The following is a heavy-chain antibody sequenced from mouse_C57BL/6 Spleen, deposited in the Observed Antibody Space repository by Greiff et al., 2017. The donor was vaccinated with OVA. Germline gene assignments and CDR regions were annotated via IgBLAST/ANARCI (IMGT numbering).Heavy chain of an antibody. CDR1: GYTFTDYE. V-gene: IGHV1-15*01. D-gene: IGHD1-1*01. Sequence: QVQLQQSGAELVRPGASVTLSCKASGYTFTDYEMPWVKQTPVHGLEWIGAIDPETGGTAYNQKFKGKAILTADKSSSTAYMELRSLTSEDSAVYYGTRRNYGSSYYGMDYWGQGTSVTVSS. J-gene: IGHJ4*01. CDR3: TRRNYGSSYYGMDY. CDR2: IDPETGGT.